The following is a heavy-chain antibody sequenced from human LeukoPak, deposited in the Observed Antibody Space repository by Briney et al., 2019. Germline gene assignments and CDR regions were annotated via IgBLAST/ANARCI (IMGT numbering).Heavy chain of an antibody. CDR3: STSVRAVNWFDP. V-gene: IGHV1-46*01. D-gene: IGHD3-10*01. CDR1: GYTFTRYY. CDR2: INPSGGST. Sequence: ASVKVTCKSSGYTFTRYYMNWVRQAPGQGLEWMGIINPSGGSTNYAQKFQGRVTMTRDTSTSTIYMEVSSMRSEDTAVYYCSTSVRAVNWFDPWGQGTLVTVSS. J-gene: IGHJ5*02.